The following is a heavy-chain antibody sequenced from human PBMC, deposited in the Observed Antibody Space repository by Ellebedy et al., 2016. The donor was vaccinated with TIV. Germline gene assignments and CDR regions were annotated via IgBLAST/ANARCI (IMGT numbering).Heavy chain of an antibody. CDR2: ISSSSTI. Sequence: GESLKISCAASGFTFSSYSMNWVRQAPGKGLEWVSYISSSSTIYYADSVKGRFTISRDNSKNTLYLQMNSLRAEDTAVYYCARGPLTTVHYWGQGTLVTVSS. CDR3: ARGPLTTVHY. CDR1: GFTFSSYS. J-gene: IGHJ4*02. D-gene: IGHD4-17*01. V-gene: IGHV3-48*01.